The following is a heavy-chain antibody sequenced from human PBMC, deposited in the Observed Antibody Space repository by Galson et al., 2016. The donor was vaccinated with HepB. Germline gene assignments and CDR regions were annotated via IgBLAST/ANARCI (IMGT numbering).Heavy chain of an antibody. CDR3: ARETVKDFWSGEEGWFDP. CDR1: EFTFSIYN. V-gene: IGHV3-48*01. D-gene: IGHD3-3*01. Sequence: SLRLSCAASEFTFSIYNMNWVRQAPGEGLEWVSYISSSGETIYYADSVKGRFTISRDNAKNSLYLQMNTLRAEDTAVYYCARETVKDFWSGEEGWFDPWGQGTLVTVSS. CDR2: ISSSGETI. J-gene: IGHJ5*02.